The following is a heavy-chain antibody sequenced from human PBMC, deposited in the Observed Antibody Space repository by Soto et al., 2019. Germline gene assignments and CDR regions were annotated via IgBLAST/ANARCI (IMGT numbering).Heavy chain of an antibody. CDR1: GYTFTSYG. V-gene: IGHV1-18*04. CDR3: ARVVRHRIFGVVMRGAFFDY. CDR2: ISAYNGNT. J-gene: IGHJ4*02. D-gene: IGHD3-3*01. Sequence: QVQLVQSGAEVKKPGASVKVSCKASGYTFTSYGISWVRQAPGQGLEWMGWISAYNGNTNYAQKLQGRVTMTTDTSTSTAYMELRSLRSDDTAVYYCARVVRHRIFGVVMRGAFFDYWGQGTLVTVSS.